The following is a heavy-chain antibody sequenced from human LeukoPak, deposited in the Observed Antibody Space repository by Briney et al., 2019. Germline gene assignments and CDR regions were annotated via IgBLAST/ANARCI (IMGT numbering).Heavy chain of an antibody. D-gene: IGHD3-10*01. CDR2: ISYDGSNK. CDR1: GSTFRSYA. J-gene: IGHJ4*02. V-gene: IGHV3-30-3*01. Sequence: GGSLRLSSAASGSTFRSYAMHWVRQAPGKGLEWVAVISYDGSNKYYADSVKGRFTISRDNSKNTLYLQMNSLRAEDTAVYYCARNLYGSGSLDYWGQGTLVTVSS. CDR3: ARNLYGSGSLDY.